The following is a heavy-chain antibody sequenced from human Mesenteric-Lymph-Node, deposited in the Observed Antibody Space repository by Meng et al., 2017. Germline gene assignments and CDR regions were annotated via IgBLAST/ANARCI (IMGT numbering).Heavy chain of an antibody. D-gene: IGHD2/OR15-2a*01. Sequence: VQPVESGGDLVPPGGSLRLSCAASGFKFRSYWMHWVRQAPGKGLVWVSRINIDGSYTNYADSVKGRFTISRDNAKNTLYLQMNSLRAEDTAIYYCALSNWLDPWGQGTLVTVSS. CDR1: GFKFRSYW. J-gene: IGHJ5*02. CDR2: INIDGSYT. V-gene: IGHV3-74*01. CDR3: ALSNWLDP.